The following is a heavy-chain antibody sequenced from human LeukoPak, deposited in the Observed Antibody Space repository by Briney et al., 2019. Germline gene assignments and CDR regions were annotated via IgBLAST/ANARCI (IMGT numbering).Heavy chain of an antibody. CDR3: ARDLSDYYGSGSYRPIDAFDI. CDR2: INHSGSP. J-gene: IGHJ3*02. CDR1: GGSFSGYY. D-gene: IGHD3-10*01. Sequence: SETLSLTSAVYGGSFSGYYWSWIRQPPGKGLEWIGEINHSGSPNYNPSLKSRVTISIDTSKNQFSLKLSPVTAADTAVYYCARDLSDYYGSGSYRPIDAFDIWGQGTMVTVSS. V-gene: IGHV4-34*01.